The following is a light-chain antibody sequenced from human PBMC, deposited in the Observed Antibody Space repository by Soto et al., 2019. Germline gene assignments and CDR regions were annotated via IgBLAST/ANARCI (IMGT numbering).Light chain of an antibody. Sequence: EIVLTQSPGTLSLSPGERATLSCRASQSVSSSYLAWYQQKPGQAPRLLIYGASSRATGIPDRFSGSGSGTDFTLTISRLEPEDLAVXYCQQYGSSPKTFGQGTKVDIK. CDR2: GAS. CDR1: QSVSSSY. V-gene: IGKV3-20*01. CDR3: QQYGSSPKT. J-gene: IGKJ1*01.